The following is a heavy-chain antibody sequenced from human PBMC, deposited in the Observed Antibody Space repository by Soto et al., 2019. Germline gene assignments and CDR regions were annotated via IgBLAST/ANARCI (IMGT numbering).Heavy chain of an antibody. CDR2: VYYSGST. J-gene: IGHJ3*02. CDR3: ARGYYDSSGQSNTFDI. D-gene: IGHD3-22*01. CDR1: GASISSSY. V-gene: IGHV4-59*01. Sequence: LSLTCTVSGASISSSYWSWIRQSPGKGLEWIGYVYYSGSTNYNPSLKSRVTISVDTSKNQFSLKLSSVTAADTAVYYCARGYYDSSGQSNTFDIWGQGTMVTVSS.